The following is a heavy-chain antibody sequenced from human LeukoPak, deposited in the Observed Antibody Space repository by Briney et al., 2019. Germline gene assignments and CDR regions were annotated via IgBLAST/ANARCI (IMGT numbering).Heavy chain of an antibody. Sequence: PGGSLRLSCAASGFTFSSYSMNWVRQAPGKGLEWVSSISSSSSYIYYADSVKGRFTISRDNAKNSLYLQMNSLRAEDTAVYYCARATPFYYDSRGFLSYWGQGTLVTVSS. D-gene: IGHD3-22*01. J-gene: IGHJ4*02. CDR2: ISSSSSYI. V-gene: IGHV3-21*01. CDR3: ARATPFYYDSRGFLSY. CDR1: GFTFSSYS.